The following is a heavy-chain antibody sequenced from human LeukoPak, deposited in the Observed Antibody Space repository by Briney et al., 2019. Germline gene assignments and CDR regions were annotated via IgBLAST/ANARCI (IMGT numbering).Heavy chain of an antibody. D-gene: IGHD5-12*01. J-gene: IGHJ4*02. V-gene: IGHV4-38-2*02. CDR3: AALETTVATIMSYYFDY. Sequence: PSETLSLTCTVSGYSISSGYHWGWIRQPPGRGLEWIGSIYHSGNTNYNPSLKSRVTISVDTSKNQFSLKLSSVTAADTAVYYCAALETTVATIMSYYFDYWGQGTLVTVSS. CDR1: GYSISSGYH. CDR2: IYHSGNT.